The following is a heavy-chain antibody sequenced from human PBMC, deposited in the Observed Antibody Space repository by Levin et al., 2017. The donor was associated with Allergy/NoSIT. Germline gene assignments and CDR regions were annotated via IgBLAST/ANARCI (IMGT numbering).Heavy chain of an antibody. Sequence: SVKVSCKASGGTFSSSAISWLRQAPGQGLEWMGRIIPILGMTNYAQKFQGRVTITADKSTSTAYMELSSLRSEDTAVYYCARSIYGSGTTAFDYWGQGTLVTVSS. J-gene: IGHJ4*02. CDR3: ARSIYGSGTTAFDY. CDR1: GGTFSSSA. V-gene: IGHV1-69*04. CDR2: IIPILGMT. D-gene: IGHD3-10*01.